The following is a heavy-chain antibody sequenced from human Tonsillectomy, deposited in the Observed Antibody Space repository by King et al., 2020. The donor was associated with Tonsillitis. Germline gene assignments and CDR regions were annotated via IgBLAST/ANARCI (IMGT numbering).Heavy chain of an antibody. CDR3: ARDFPATRWLLFGEYDY. CDR1: GFTISSYW. CDR2: IKQDGSEK. D-gene: IGHD3-3*01. V-gene: IGHV3-7*01. J-gene: IGHJ4*02. Sequence: VQLVESGGGVVQPGGSMRLSCAASGFTISSYWMSWVRQAPGKGQEWVANIKQDGSEKYYVDSVKGRFTISRDNAKNSLYLQMNSLGAEDTAVYYCARDFPATRWLLFGEYDYGRQGTLVTVSS.